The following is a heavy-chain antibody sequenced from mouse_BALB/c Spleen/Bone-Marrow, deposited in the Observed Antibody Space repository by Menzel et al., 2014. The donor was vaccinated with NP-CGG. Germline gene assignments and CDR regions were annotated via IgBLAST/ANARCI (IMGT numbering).Heavy chain of an antibody. CDR1: GYTFTCYR. CDR3: ARSRTGTYFDY. V-gene: IGHV1-4*01. J-gene: IGHJ2*01. D-gene: IGHD4-1*01. Sequence: QVQLKESGAELAKPGASVKMSCKASGYTFTCYRMHWVKQRPGQGLEWIGYINPSTGYTEYNQKFKDKATLTADKSSSTAYMQLSSLTSEDSAVYYCARSRTGTYFDYWGQGTTLTVSS. CDR2: INPSTGYT.